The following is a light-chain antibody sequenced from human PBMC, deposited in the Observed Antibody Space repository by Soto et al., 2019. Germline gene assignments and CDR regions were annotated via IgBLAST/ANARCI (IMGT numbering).Light chain of an antibody. J-gene: IGKJ2*01. CDR1: HSVASN. CDR3: QQYHNWPPQYT. CDR2: GAS. Sequence: EIVMTQSPASLSVSPGDGATLSCRASHSVASNVAWYQQKPGQGPRLLIHGASTRAVGVPARFSGSGSGTDFTRTISSLQSEDFAVYYFQQYHNWPPQYTFGQGTKLQIK. V-gene: IGKV3-15*01.